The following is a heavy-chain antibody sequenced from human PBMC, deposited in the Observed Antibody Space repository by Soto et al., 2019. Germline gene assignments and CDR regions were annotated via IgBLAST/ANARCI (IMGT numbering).Heavy chain of an antibody. J-gene: IGHJ3*02. CDR1: GFTFSSYA. Sequence: GGSLSLSCASSGFTFSSYAMSWVRQAPEKGLEWVSAISGSGGSTYYADSVKGRFTISRDNSKNTLYLQMNSLRAEDTAVYYCAKVAIFGVVITVAFDIWGQGTMVTVSS. CDR3: AKVAIFGVVITVAFDI. CDR2: ISGSGGST. V-gene: IGHV3-23*01. D-gene: IGHD3-3*02.